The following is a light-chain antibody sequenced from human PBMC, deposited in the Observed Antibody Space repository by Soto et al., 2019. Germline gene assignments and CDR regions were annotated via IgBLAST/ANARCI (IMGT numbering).Light chain of an antibody. J-gene: IGLJ3*02. Sequence: QSALTQPASVSGSPGQSITISCTGTSSDVGGYNYVSWYQQHPGKAPKLMIYEVSNRPSGVSNRFSGSKSVNTASLTISELQAEDEADYYCSSYTTSSTHWVFGGGTKLTVL. V-gene: IGLV2-14*01. CDR1: SSDVGGYNY. CDR3: SSYTTSSTHWV. CDR2: EVS.